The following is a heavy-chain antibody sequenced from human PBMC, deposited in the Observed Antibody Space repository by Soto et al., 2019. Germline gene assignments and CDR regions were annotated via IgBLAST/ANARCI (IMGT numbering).Heavy chain of an antibody. Sequence: GGSLRLSCAASGFTFRSYWMHWFRQAPGKGLVWVSRINSDGSSSNYADSVKGRFTISRDNAKNTLYLQMNSLRAEDTAVYYCARSYYDILTGYYSFDYWGQGTLVTVSS. D-gene: IGHD3-9*01. CDR2: INSDGSSS. V-gene: IGHV3-74*01. J-gene: IGHJ4*02. CDR3: ARSYYDILTGYYSFDY. CDR1: GFTFRSYW.